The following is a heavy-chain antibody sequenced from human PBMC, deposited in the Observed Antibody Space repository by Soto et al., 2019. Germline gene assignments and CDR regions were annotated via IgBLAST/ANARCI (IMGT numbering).Heavy chain of an antibody. Sequence: ASLKVSCKASGYTFTGYYMHWVRQTPGQGLEWMGWINPNSGGTNYAQKFQGWVTMTRDTSISTAYMELSRLRSDDTAVYYCARDNFSSVTYCGGDCYYYYYGMDVWGQGTTVTVSS. CDR3: ARDNFSSVTYCGGDCYYYYYGMDV. V-gene: IGHV1-2*04. D-gene: IGHD2-21*02. CDR1: GYTFTGYY. CDR2: INPNSGGT. J-gene: IGHJ6*02.